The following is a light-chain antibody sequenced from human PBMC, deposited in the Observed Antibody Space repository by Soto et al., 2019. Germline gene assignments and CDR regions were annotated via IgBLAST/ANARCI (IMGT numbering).Light chain of an antibody. V-gene: IGKV3-15*01. CDR2: DTS. CDR3: QQYSNWPPIT. Sequence: ETVMTQSPGTLSVSLVERATLSFSASQSVSIHLAWYQQKPGQAPRLLIYDTSTRATGIPARFSGSGSGTEFTLTISSLQSEDFAVYYCQQYSNWPPITCGQGTRREIK. CDR1: QSVSIH. J-gene: IGKJ5*01.